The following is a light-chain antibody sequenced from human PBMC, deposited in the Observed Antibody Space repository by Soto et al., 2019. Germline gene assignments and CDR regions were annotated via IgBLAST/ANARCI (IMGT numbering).Light chain of an antibody. CDR3: QQYDNSST. CDR2: GAS. V-gene: IGKV3-20*01. CDR1: QSVSSNN. J-gene: IGKJ5*01. Sequence: EIVLTQSPGTLSLSPGETATLSCRASQSVSSNNLAWYHQKPGQTPRLLIYGASSRATGIPDRFSGSGSGTDFTLTISRLEPEDFAVYYCQQYDNSSTFGQGTRLEIE.